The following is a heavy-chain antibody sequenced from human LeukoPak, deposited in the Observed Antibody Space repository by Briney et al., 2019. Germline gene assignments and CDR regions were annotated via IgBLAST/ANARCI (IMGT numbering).Heavy chain of an antibody. Sequence: GGSLRLSCAASGFTVSSNYMSWVRQAPGKGLEWVSVIYSGGSTYYADSVKGRFTISRDNSKNTLYLQMNSLRAEDTAVYYCARGFNSGWSNYYYYGTDVWGQGTTVTVSS. CDR1: GFTVSSNY. CDR3: ARGFNSGWSNYYYYGTDV. V-gene: IGHV3-66*01. J-gene: IGHJ6*02. CDR2: IYSGGST. D-gene: IGHD6-19*01.